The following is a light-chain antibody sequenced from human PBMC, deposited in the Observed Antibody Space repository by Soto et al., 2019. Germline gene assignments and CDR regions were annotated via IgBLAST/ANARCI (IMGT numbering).Light chain of an antibody. CDR3: SSFSDNNNFV. J-gene: IGLJ3*02. V-gene: IGLV2-8*01. Sequence: QSVLTQPPSASGSPGQSVTISCTGTSSDVGGNDYVSWYQQHPGTAPKLMIFEVSKRPSGVPHRFSGSKSGNTASLTVSGLQAEDEADYFCSSFSDNNNFVFGGGTKLTVL. CDR1: SSDVGGNDY. CDR2: EVS.